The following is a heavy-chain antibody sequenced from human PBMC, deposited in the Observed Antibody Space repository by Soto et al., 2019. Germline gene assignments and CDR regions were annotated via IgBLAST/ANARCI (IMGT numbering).Heavy chain of an antibody. CDR1: GGSITSNY. Sequence: SETLSLTCIVAGGSITSNYWSWIRQPPGKGLEWIGYIYYSGNTNYNPSLKSRVIISIDTSKNHFFLKLSSVTAADTAVYYCARGPYYYYYGLDVWGQGTTVTVSS. V-gene: IGHV4-59*01. CDR2: IYYSGNT. J-gene: IGHJ6*02. CDR3: ARGPYYYYYGLDV.